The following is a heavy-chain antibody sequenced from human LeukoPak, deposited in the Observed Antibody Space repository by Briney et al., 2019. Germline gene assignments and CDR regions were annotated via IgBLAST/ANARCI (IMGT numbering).Heavy chain of an antibody. Sequence: PGGSLRLSCAASGFTFTDRAMHWVRQAPGKGLAWVPFISFDGSHNYNADSVRGRFTISRDNAKNSLFLQMDSLRAEDTAVYYCARICTVTTWEPYYYYMDVWGKGTTVTVSS. V-gene: IGHV3-30*03. CDR3: ARICTVTTWEPYYYYMDV. CDR2: ISFDGSHN. D-gene: IGHD4-11*01. J-gene: IGHJ6*03. CDR1: GFTFTDRA.